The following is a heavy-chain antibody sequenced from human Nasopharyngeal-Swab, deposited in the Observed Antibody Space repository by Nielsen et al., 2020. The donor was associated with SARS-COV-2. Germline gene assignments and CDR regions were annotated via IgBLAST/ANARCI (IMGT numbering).Heavy chain of an antibody. J-gene: IGHJ6*02. CDR2: ISGSGGST. CDR3: AKDFVGQQTYYYYGMDV. D-gene: IGHD6-13*01. Sequence: GGSLRLSCAASGFTFSSYAMSWVRQAPGKGLEWVSAISGSGGSTHYADSVKGRFTISRDNSKNTLYLQMNGLRAEDTAVYYCAKDFVGQQTYYYYGMDVWGQGTTVTVSS. CDR1: GFTFSSYA. V-gene: IGHV3-23*01.